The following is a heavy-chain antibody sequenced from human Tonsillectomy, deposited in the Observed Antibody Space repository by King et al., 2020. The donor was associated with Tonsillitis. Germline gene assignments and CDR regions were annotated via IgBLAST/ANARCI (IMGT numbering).Heavy chain of an antibody. CDR1: GGSISSYY. CDR2: IYYSGST. Sequence: VQLQESGPGLVKPSETLSLTCTVSGGSISSYYWSWIRQPPGKGLEWIGYIYYSGSTNYNPSLKSRVTISVDTSKNQFSLKMSSVTAADTAVYYCARERYGYGFFGLRYFDLWGRGTLVTVSS. CDR3: ARERYGYGFFGLRYFDL. J-gene: IGHJ2*01. V-gene: IGHV4-59*01. D-gene: IGHD5-24*01.